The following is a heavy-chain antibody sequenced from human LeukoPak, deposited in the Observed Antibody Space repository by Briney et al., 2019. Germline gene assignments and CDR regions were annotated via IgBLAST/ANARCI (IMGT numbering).Heavy chain of an antibody. Sequence: ASVKVSCKASGYTFTSYGISWVRQAPGQGLEWMGWISAYNGNTNYAQKLQGRVTMTTDTSTSTAYMELRSLRSDDTAVYYCARNSDDFWSGYPSHNYYYYGMDVWGQGTTVTVSS. CDR1: GYTFTSYG. D-gene: IGHD3-3*01. J-gene: IGHJ6*02. CDR3: ARNSDDFWSGYPSHNYYYYGMDV. CDR2: ISAYNGNT. V-gene: IGHV1-18*01.